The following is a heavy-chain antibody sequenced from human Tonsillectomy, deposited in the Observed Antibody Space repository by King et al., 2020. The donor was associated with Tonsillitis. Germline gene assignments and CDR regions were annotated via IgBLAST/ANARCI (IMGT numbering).Heavy chain of an antibody. CDR3: ARAVVVAGTFDP. CDR2: INHSGST. J-gene: IGHJ5*02. Sequence: QVQLPQWGAGLLKPSETLSLTCAVYGGSFSGYYWSWIRQPPGKGLEWIGEINHSGSTNYNPSLKSRVTVSVDTSKNQFSLKLSSVTAADTAVYYCARAVVVAGTFDPWGQGTLVTVSS. V-gene: IGHV4-34*01. CDR1: GGSFSGYY. D-gene: IGHD2-15*01.